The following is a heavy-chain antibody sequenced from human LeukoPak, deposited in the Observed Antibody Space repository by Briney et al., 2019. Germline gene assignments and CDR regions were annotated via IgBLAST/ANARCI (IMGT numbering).Heavy chain of an antibody. Sequence: ASVKVSCKASGYTFTGYYMHWVRQAPGQGLEWMGWINPNSGGTNYAQKFQGRVTMTRDTSISTAYMELSRLRSDGTAVYYCARGLSPIAAAGIYYYYYYMDVWGKGTTVTISS. CDR2: INPNSGGT. D-gene: IGHD6-13*01. V-gene: IGHV1-2*02. CDR1: GYTFTGYY. CDR3: ARGLSPIAAAGIYYYYYYMDV. J-gene: IGHJ6*03.